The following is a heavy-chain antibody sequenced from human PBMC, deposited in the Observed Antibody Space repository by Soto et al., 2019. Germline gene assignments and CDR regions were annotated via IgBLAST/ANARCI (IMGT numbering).Heavy chain of an antibody. CDR1: GYSCTSYW. D-gene: IGHD2-2*03. J-gene: IGHJ4*02. Sequence: VESLKISCKVSGYSCTSYWIGWVLQIPGKCLELMGIIYPGDSDTRYSPSFQGQVTISADKSISTAYLQWSSLKASDTAMYYCARPVGYCSSTSCRNTLSFDYWGQGTLVTVSS. CDR2: IYPGDSDT. V-gene: IGHV5-51*01. CDR3: ARPVGYCSSTSCRNTLSFDY.